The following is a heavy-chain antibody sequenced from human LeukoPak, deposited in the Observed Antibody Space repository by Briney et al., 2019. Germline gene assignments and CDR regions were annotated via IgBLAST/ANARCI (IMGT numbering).Heavy chain of an antibody. D-gene: IGHD4/OR15-4a*01. CDR1: GDSSRNYF. J-gene: IGHJ4*02. CDR3: VRESFGASY. CDR2: IYSSGST. V-gene: IGHV4-4*08. Sequence: PPETLSLTCTVSGDSSRNYFWTWIRQPPGKGLEWIGYIYSSGSTNYNPSLKSRVTISVDTPKSQFSLKLTSVTAADTAVYYCVRESFGASYWGQGTLVTVSS.